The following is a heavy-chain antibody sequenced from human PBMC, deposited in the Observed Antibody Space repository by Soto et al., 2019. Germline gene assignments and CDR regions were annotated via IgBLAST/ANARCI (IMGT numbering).Heavy chain of an antibody. J-gene: IGHJ6*02. Sequence: ASVKVSCKASGFTFTSSAVQWVRQARGQRLEWIGWIVVGSGNTNYAQKFQERVTITRDMSTSTAYMELSRLRSEDTAVYYCAAAGPKLWFGESPYGMDVWGQGTTVTVSS. V-gene: IGHV1-58*01. CDR3: AAAGPKLWFGESPYGMDV. D-gene: IGHD3-10*01. CDR2: IVVGSGNT. CDR1: GFTFTSSA.